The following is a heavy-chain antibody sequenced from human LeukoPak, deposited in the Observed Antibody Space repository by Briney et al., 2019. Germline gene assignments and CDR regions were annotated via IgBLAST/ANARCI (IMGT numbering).Heavy chain of an antibody. V-gene: IGHV3-7*03. CDR3: ARGGGHLDC. CDR1: GFTFSSYV. Sequence: GGSLRLSCAASGFTFSSYVMNWVRQAPGRGLEWVANIKQDGSDKYYLTSVRGRFTISRDNAKNSLFLQMNSLRVEDTAVYYCARGGGHLDCWGQGTLVTVSS. J-gene: IGHJ4*02. D-gene: IGHD4-23*01. CDR2: IKQDGSDK.